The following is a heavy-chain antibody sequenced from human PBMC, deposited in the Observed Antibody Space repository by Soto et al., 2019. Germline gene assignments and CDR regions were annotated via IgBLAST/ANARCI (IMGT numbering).Heavy chain of an antibody. CDR2: IIPIFGTA. D-gene: IGHD6-13*01. Sequence: SVKVSCKASGGTFSSYAISWVRQAPGQGLEWMGGIIPIFGTANYAQKFQGRVTITADESTSTAYMELSSLRSEDTAVYYCARDRSPSESSWYVHYYYGMDVWGQGTTVTVSS. CDR3: ARDRSPSESSWYVHYYYGMDV. CDR1: GGTFSSYA. V-gene: IGHV1-69*13. J-gene: IGHJ6*02.